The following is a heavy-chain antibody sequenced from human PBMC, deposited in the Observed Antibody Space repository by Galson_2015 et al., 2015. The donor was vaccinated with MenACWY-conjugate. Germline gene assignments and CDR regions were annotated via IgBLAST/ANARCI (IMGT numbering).Heavy chain of an antibody. CDR1: GFTFSSYA. V-gene: IGHV3-64D*06. J-gene: IGHJ4*02. D-gene: IGHD6-6*01. CDR3: VKIAARRGFDY. CDR2: ISSNGGST. Sequence: SLRLSCAASGFTFSSYAMHWVRQAPGKGLEYVSAISSNGGSTYYADSVKGRFTISRDNSKNTLYLQMSSLRAEDTAVHYCVKIAARRGFDYWGQGTLVTVSS.